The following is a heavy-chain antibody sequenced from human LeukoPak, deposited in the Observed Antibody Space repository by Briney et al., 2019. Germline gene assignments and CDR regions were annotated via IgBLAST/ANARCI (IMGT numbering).Heavy chain of an antibody. CDR3: AKFGSSSSSVDY. D-gene: IGHD6-6*01. J-gene: IGHJ4*02. Sequence: PGGSLRLSCAASGFTFSSYSMNWVRQAPGKGLEWVSSISSSSSYIYYADSVKGRFTISRDNAKNSLYLQMNSLRAEDTAVYYCAKFGSSSSSVDYWGQGTLVTVSS. V-gene: IGHV3-21*01. CDR2: ISSSSSYI. CDR1: GFTFSSYS.